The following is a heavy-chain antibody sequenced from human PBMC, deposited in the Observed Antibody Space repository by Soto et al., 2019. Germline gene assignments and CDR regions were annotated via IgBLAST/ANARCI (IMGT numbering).Heavy chain of an antibody. CDR2: INQDGGAK. J-gene: IGHJ4*02. CDR3: ARGVRYYDSSGYFHLSYYFDF. Sequence: PGGSLRLSCAASGFSFSNYWMSWVRQAPGKGLEWVANINQDGGAKYYVESVKGRFTISRDNAKSSLYLQMNSPRAEDTAVYYCARGVRYYDSSGYFHLSYYFDFWGQGALVTVSS. CDR1: GFSFSNYW. D-gene: IGHD3-22*01. V-gene: IGHV3-7*01.